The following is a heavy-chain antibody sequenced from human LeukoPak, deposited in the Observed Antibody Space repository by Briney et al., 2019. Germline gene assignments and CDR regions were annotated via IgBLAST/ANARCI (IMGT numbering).Heavy chain of an antibody. D-gene: IGHD1-26*01. CDR3: ASDAGWGYYDL. J-gene: IGHJ4*02. CDR2: IDKHGSGK. CDR1: GFTFSTSW. Sequence: GGSLRLSCVASGFTFSTSWVTWVRQAPGKGLEWVANIDKHGSGKYYVDSVKGRFAISRDYASNSVFLQMDSLRAEDTSVYYCASDAGWGYYDLWGQGTPVTVSS. V-gene: IGHV3-7*01.